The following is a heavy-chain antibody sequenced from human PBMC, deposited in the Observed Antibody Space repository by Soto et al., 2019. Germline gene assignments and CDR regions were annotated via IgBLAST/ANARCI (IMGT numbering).Heavy chain of an antibody. Sequence: EVQLVESGGGVVRPGGSLRLSCAASGFTFDDYGMSWVRQAPGKGLEWVSGINWNGGRTRYADSVKDRFTISRDNAKNSLYLQMNSLRAEDTALYYCARGDVGATNGFSWGQGTLVTVSS. CDR3: ARGDVGATNGFS. J-gene: IGHJ4*02. CDR2: INWNGGRT. V-gene: IGHV3-20*04. CDR1: GFTFDDYG. D-gene: IGHD1-26*01.